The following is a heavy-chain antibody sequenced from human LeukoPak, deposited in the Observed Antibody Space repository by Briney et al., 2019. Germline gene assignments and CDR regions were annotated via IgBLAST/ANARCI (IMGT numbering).Heavy chain of an antibody. CDR3: AKVRSMFYYASHYFDY. D-gene: IGHD3-10*01. CDR2: ISSSGSTR. J-gene: IGHJ4*02. V-gene: IGHV3-48*03. Sequence: GGSLRLSCAASRFTFSSYEMNWVRQAPGKGLEWVSYISSSGSTRYYADSVKGRFTISRDNSKNTLYLQMNSLRAEDTAVYYCAKVRSMFYYASHYFDYWGQGTLVTVSS. CDR1: RFTFSSYE.